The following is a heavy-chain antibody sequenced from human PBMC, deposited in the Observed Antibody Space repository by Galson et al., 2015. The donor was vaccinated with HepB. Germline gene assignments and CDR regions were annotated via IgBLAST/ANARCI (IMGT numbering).Heavy chain of an antibody. CDR3: ARGRHTETTTPPFDY. CDR1: GYTFTDYY. CDR2: INAKSGAT. V-gene: IGHV1-2*02. J-gene: IGHJ4*02. Sequence: SVKVSCKASGYTFTDYYIHWVRQAPGQGLEWVGWINAKSGATKSAQKFQGRVTMTRDTSITSLYMELSRLTSDDTAMYYCARGRHTETTTPPFDYWGQGTLVTVSS. D-gene: IGHD4-11*01.